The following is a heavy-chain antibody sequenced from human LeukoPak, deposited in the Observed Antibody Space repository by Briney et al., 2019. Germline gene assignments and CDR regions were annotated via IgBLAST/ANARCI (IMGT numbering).Heavy chain of an antibody. V-gene: IGHV3-33*01. J-gene: IGHJ3*02. CDR1: GFTFSSYG. Sequence: GGSLRLSCAASGFTFSSYGMHWVRQAPGKGLEWVAVIWYDGSNKYYADSVKGRFTISRDNSKNTLYLQMNSLRAEDTAVYYCAREATRYFDSWAGAVDAFDIWGQGTMVTVSS. CDR3: AREATRYFDSWAGAVDAFDI. D-gene: IGHD3-9*01. CDR2: IWYDGSNK.